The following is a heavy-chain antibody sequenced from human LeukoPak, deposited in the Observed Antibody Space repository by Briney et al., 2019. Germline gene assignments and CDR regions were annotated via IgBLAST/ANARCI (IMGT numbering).Heavy chain of an antibody. CDR1: GFTFSSYG. V-gene: IGHV3-30*03. Sequence: GGSLRLSCAASGFTFSSYGMHWVRQAPGKGLEWVAVISYDGSNKYYADSVKGRFTISRDNSKNTLYLQMNSLRAGDTAVYYCAIPQWGHDAFDIWGQGTMVTVSS. CDR2: ISYDGSNK. CDR3: AIPQWGHDAFDI. D-gene: IGHD3-16*01. J-gene: IGHJ3*02.